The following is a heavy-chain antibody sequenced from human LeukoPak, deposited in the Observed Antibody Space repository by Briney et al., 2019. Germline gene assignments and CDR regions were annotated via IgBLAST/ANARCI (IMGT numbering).Heavy chain of an antibody. CDR1: GYSISSGYH. D-gene: IGHD3-9*01. Sequence: KPSETLSLTCTVSGYSISSGYHWGWIRQPPGKGLEWSGSIYHSGSTYYNPSLNSRGTISVDTSKNQFSLKLSSVTAADTAVYYCARVARYFASFDPWGQGTLVTVSS. CDR2: IYHSGST. V-gene: IGHV4-38-2*02. J-gene: IGHJ5*02. CDR3: ARVARYFASFDP.